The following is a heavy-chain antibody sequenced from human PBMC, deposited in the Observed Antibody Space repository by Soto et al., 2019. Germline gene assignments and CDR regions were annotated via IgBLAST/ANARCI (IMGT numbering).Heavy chain of an antibody. CDR1: GFSLTTSGVG. D-gene: IGHD3-3*01. Sequence: SGPTLVKPTQTLTLTCTFSGFSLTTSGVGVGWIRQPPGKALEWLAVIYWDDEKYYSPSLKSRLTITKDTSKNQVVLTMTNMEFVDTATYYCARRPEPIFGVLWDYNWFDPWGQGILVTVSS. V-gene: IGHV2-5*02. J-gene: IGHJ5*02. CDR2: IYWDDEK. CDR3: ARRPEPIFGVLWDYNWFDP.